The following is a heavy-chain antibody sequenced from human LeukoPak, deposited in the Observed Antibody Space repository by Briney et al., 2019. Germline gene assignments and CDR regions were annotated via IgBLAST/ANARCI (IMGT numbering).Heavy chain of an antibody. CDR3: ARDTLGEGEDANYAVYYFDY. CDR1: GFTFSSYW. J-gene: IGHJ4*02. V-gene: IGHV3-7*01. CDR2: IKQDGNEK. Sequence: PGGSLRLSCAASGFTFSSYWMSWVRQAPGKGLEWVANIKQDGNEKYYADSVKGRFTISRDNGKNSLDLQMNSLRADDTAVYYCARDTLGEGEDANYAVYYFDYWGQGTVVTASS. D-gene: IGHD4/OR15-4a*01.